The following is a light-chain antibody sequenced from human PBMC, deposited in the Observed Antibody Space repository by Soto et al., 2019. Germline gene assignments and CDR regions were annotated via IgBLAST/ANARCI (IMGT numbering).Light chain of an antibody. V-gene: IGKV3D-15*01. J-gene: IGKJ1*01. CDR1: QIISSNY. CDR3: QQHNSWPPV. CDR2: GAS. Sequence: TQSPGTLSLSPGERATLSCRASQIISSNYLGWYQQRPGQAPRLLIYGASTRATGIPERFSGSGSGTEFTLTISSLQSEDFAVYFCQQHNSWPPVFGQGTKVDIK.